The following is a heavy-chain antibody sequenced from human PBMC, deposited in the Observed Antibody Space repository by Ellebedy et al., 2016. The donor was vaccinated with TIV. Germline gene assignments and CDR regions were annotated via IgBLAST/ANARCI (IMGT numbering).Heavy chain of an antibody. CDR2: MTNSGGSK. Sequence: PGGSLRLSCAASGFTFSDYHMSWFRQVPGKGLEWVSYMTNSGGSKYYADAVKGRFTISRDNTENSLYLQMNSLRAEETAVYYCAKDVVAPGLAFDYWGQGTLVTVSS. CDR3: AKDVVAPGLAFDY. V-gene: IGHV3-11*01. J-gene: IGHJ4*02. D-gene: IGHD2-15*01. CDR1: GFTFSDYH.